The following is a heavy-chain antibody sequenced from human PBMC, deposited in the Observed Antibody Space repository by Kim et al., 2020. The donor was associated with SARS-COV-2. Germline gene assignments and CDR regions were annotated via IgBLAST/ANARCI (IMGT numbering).Heavy chain of an antibody. Sequence: GGSLRLSCAASGFTFSSYGMHWVRQAPGKGLEWVAVICYDGSNKYYADSVKGRFTISRDNSKNTLYLQMNSLRAEDTAVYYCAKDWYDYSNRFHPWGQGTLVTVSS. CDR3: AKDWYDYSNRFHP. V-gene: IGHV3-30*18. CDR1: GFTFSSYG. D-gene: IGHD4-4*01. J-gene: IGHJ5*02. CDR2: ICYDGSNK.